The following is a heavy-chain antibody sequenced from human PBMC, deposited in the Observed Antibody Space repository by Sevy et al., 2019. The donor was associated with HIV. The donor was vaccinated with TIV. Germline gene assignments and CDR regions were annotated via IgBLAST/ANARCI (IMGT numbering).Heavy chain of an antibody. V-gene: IGHV3-30-3*01. Sequence: GGSLRLSCAASGFTFSAHAMHWVHQAPGKGLEWVAVISYDGTYKNYGHSVKGRFTSSRDDSKNTQFLHMNSLRAEDTALYYCARESGYTTTWYPGHWGQGTLVTVSS. D-gene: IGHD2-2*02. CDR2: ISYDGTYK. J-gene: IGHJ4*02. CDR3: ARESGYTTTWYPGH. CDR1: GFTFSAHA.